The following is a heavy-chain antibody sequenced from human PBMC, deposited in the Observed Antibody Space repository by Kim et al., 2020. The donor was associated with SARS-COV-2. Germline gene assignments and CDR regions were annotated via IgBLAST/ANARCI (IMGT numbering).Heavy chain of an antibody. Sequence: GGSLRLSCAASGFTFGEYAMHWVRQAPGKGLEWVSGISWNSDSIVYADSVKGRFTISRDNAKNSLYLQMNSLRPEDTALYYCAKSRGCTNGICYGKELDYWGQGTLVTVSS. D-gene: IGHD2-8*01. V-gene: IGHV3-9*01. CDR3: AKSRGCTNGICYGKELDY. CDR2: ISWNSDSI. CDR1: GFTFGEYA. J-gene: IGHJ4*02.